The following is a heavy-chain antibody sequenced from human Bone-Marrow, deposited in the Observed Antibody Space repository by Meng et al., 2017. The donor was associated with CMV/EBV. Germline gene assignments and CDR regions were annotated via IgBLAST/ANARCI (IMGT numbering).Heavy chain of an antibody. CDR3: AAGRYYYDSSGPDAFDI. CDR1: GVTFSSHA. Sequence: GESLKISCAASGVTFSSHAMHWVRQAPGKGLEWVALISYDGSKKYYADSVKGRFTISRDNSKNTLYLQMNSLRAEDTAVYYCAAGRYYYDSSGPDAFDIWGQGTMVTVSS. D-gene: IGHD3-22*01. V-gene: IGHV3-30*04. CDR2: ISYDGSKK. J-gene: IGHJ3*02.